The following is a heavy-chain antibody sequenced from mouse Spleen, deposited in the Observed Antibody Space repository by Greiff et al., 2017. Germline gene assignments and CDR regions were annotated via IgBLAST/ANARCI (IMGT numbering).Heavy chain of an antibody. CDR1: GYTFTSYW. J-gene: IGHJ3*01. V-gene: IGHV1-69*01. Sequence: VQRVESGAELVMPGASVKLSCKASGYTFTSYWMHWVKQRPGQGLEWIGEIDPSDSYTNYNQKFKGKATLTVDKSSSTAYMQLSSLTSEDSAVYYCASGRFAYWGQGTLVTVSA. CDR3: ASGRFAY. CDR2: IDPSDSYT.